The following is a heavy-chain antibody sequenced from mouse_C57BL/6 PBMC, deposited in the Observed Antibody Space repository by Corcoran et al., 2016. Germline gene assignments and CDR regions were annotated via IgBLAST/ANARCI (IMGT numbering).Heavy chain of an antibody. CDR1: GYTFTDYN. CDR3: ARDPYYYGSSYWYFDV. Sequence: EVQLQQSGPELVKPGASVKIPCKASGYTFTDYNMDWVKQSHGKSLEWIGDINPNNGGTIYNQKFKGKATLTVDKSSSTAYMEHRSLTSEDTAVYYCARDPYYYGSSYWYFDVWGTGTTVTVSS. CDR2: INPNNGGT. D-gene: IGHD1-1*01. V-gene: IGHV1-18*01. J-gene: IGHJ1*03.